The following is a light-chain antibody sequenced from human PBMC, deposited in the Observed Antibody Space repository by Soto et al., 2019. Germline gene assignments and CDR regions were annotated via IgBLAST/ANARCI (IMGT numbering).Light chain of an antibody. Sequence: DIQMTQSPSSLSASVGDRVTITCQASQSISSYLNWYQQKPGKAPNLLIYSASKLHSGVPSRFSGSGSGTDFTLIISSLQPEDFATYYCQQSSSNPLTFGGGTRV. J-gene: IGKJ4*01. CDR3: QQSSSNPLT. V-gene: IGKV1-39*01. CDR1: QSISSY. CDR2: SAS.